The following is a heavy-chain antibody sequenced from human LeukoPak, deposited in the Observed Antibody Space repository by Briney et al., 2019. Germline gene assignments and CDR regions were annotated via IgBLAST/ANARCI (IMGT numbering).Heavy chain of an antibody. CDR3: ARDLRIYDSSGYYAFDI. Sequence: SETLSLTCTVSGGSINNYYWSWIRQPPGKGLERIGYLYNRGSTNYNPSLKSRVTISGDTSKSQFSLKLTSVTAADTAVYYCARDLRIYDSSGYYAFDIWGQGTMVTVPS. V-gene: IGHV4-59*01. D-gene: IGHD3-22*01. CDR2: LYNRGST. CDR1: GGSINNYY. J-gene: IGHJ3*02.